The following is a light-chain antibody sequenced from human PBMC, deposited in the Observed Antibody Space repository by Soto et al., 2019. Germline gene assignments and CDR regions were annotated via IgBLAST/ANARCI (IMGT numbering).Light chain of an antibody. J-gene: IGKJ3*01. CDR2: EAS. CDR1: QNINTY. V-gene: IGKV1-39*01. Sequence: DIQMTQSPPSLSASVGDRVTITCRASQNINTYLNWYQQKPGKAPKLLIFEASSLQSGVPSRFSGSGSRTDFTLTISSLQPEDFATYYCQQSSTAPFTFGPGTKVDIK. CDR3: QQSSTAPFT.